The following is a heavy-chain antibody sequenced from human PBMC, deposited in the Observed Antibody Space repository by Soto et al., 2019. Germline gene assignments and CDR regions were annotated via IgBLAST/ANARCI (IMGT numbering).Heavy chain of an antibody. J-gene: IGHJ4*02. D-gene: IGHD4-4*01. Sequence: SETLSLTCTVSGGSISSSNYYWGWIRQPPGKGLEWIGTIYYSGSTYYNPSLKSRVTISVDTSKSQFSLELNSVTAADAAVYYCARHVFRTVTVTRHDYWGQGTLVTVSS. CDR2: IYYSGST. V-gene: IGHV4-39*01. CDR1: GGSISSSNYY. CDR3: ARHVFRTVTVTRHDY.